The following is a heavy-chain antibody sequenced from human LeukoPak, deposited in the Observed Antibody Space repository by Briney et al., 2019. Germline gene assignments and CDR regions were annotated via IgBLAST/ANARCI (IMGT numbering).Heavy chain of an antibody. CDR2: IMSSNGGT. CDR3: ARDPVDGYYHFDY. J-gene: IGHJ4*02. V-gene: IGHV1-2*02. Sequence: ASVKVSCKAAGYRISDSHMHWVRQAPGQGPEWMGWIMSSNGGTHYAQKFQGRVTMTRDTSVSTAYFELTSLRSDDTAIYYCARDPVDGYYHFDYWGQGTLVTVSP. D-gene: IGHD1-26*01. CDR1: GYRISDSH.